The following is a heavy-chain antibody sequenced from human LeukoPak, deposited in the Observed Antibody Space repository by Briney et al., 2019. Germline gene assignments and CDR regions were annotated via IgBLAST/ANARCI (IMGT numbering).Heavy chain of an antibody. Sequence: GESLKISCKGSGYSFSSYWIGWVRQTPGKGPEWMGVIYPGDSETRYSPSFQGQVTISADKSIGTAHLQWSSLKASDSAMYYCARRCSGGNCNSFDYWGRGSLVTVSS. CDR3: ARRCSGGNCNSFDY. J-gene: IGHJ4*02. CDR1: GYSFSSYW. D-gene: IGHD2-15*01. CDR2: IYPGDSET. V-gene: IGHV5-51*01.